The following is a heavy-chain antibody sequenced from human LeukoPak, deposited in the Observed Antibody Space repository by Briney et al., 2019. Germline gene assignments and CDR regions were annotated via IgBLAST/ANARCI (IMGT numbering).Heavy chain of an antibody. CDR2: ISGNNGVT. CDR3: ARDPPTAVDIDY. J-gene: IGHJ4*02. CDR1: GYTFTDYY. Sequence: ASVKVSCKASGYTFTDYYYHWVRQAPGQRLEWLGWISGNNGVTNFAQEFQGRVTLTRDTSISTVYMELSRLTSDDTAMYYCARDPPTAVDIDYWDQGTLLTVSS. D-gene: IGHD2-2*01. V-gene: IGHV1-2*02.